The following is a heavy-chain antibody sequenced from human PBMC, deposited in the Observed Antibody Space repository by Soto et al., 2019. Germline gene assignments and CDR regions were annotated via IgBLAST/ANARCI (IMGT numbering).Heavy chain of an antibody. CDR3: AKDSSLIVVSGIWY. D-gene: IGHD3-22*01. CDR1: GFTFSSYA. V-gene: IGHV3-30-3*01. CDR2: ISYDGSNK. J-gene: IGHJ4*02. Sequence: PGGSLRLSCAASGFTFSSYAMHWVRQAPGKGLEWVAVISYDGSNKYYADSVKGRFTISRDNSKNTLYLQMNSLRAEDTAVYYCAKDSSLIVVSGIWYWGQGTLVTVSS.